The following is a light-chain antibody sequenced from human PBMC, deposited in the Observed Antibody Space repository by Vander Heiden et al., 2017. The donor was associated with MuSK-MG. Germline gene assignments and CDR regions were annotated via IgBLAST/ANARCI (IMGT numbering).Light chain of an antibody. J-gene: IGKJ3*01. CDR1: QSVSTY. Sequence: EIVLTPSPATLSLSPGERAPLSCRASQSVSTYLAWYQQKRGQAPRLLIYDASVRATGIPARFSGSGSGTDFTLTISSLEPEDFAVYYCQLRCYWPLFTFGPGTKVDI. CDR3: QLRCYWPLFT. V-gene: IGKV3-11*01. CDR2: DAS.